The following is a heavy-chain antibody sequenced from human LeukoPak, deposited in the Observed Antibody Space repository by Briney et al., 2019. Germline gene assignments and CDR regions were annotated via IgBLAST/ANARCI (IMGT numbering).Heavy chain of an antibody. J-gene: IGHJ4*02. D-gene: IGHD5-18*01. Sequence: SGTLSLTCAVSGGSISSSNWWSWVRQPPGKGLEWIGEIYHSGSTNYNPSLKSRVTISVDKSKNQFSLKLRSVTAADTAVYYCARDLDTAMAPGYFDYWGQGTLVTVSS. CDR3: ARDLDTAMAPGYFDY. CDR2: IYHSGST. V-gene: IGHV4-4*02. CDR1: GGSISSSNW.